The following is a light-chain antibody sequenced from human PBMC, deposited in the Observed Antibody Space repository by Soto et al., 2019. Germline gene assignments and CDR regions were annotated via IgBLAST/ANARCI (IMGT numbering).Light chain of an antibody. V-gene: IGKV3-11*01. Sequence: EVELTQSPATLSLSPGETATLSCRASQSVDKFLALYQQRPGQPPRLLMFDSSNRATGVPVRFSGSGSGTVFTLTIDSLEPEDSAVYYCQQRKHWPPITFGQGTRLEIK. J-gene: IGKJ5*01. CDR2: DSS. CDR3: QQRKHWPPIT. CDR1: QSVDKF.